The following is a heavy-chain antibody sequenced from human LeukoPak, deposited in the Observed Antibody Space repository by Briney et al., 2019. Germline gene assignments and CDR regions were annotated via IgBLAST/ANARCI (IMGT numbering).Heavy chain of an antibody. V-gene: IGHV3-48*01. CDR1: GFTFNSYS. CDR3: ARAGITTTGPLFQH. CDR2: ISSSSTI. Sequence: PGGSLRLSCAASGFTFNSYSMNWVRQAPGKGLEWVSYISSSSTIYHADSVKGRFTISRDNAKSSLYLQMNSLRAEDTAVYYCARAGITTTGPLFQHWGQGTLVTVSS. D-gene: IGHD6-13*01. J-gene: IGHJ1*01.